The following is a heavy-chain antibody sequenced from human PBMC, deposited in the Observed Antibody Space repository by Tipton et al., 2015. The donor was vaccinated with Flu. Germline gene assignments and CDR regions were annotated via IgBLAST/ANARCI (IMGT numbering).Heavy chain of an antibody. CDR1: GGSISSYY. V-gene: IGHV4-59*01. CDR3: ARVLVVPAIDYYGMDV. CDR2: IYYSGST. D-gene: IGHD2-2*01. Sequence: LRLSCTVSGGSISSYYWSWIRQPPGKGLEWIGYIYYSGSTNYNPSLKSRVTISVDTSKNQFSLKLSSVTAADTAVYYCARVLVVPAIDYYGMDVWGQGTTVTVSS. J-gene: IGHJ6*02.